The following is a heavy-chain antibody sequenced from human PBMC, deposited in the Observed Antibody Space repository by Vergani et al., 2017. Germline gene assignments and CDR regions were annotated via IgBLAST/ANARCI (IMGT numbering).Heavy chain of an antibody. CDR1: GFSISSGYY. Sequence: QVQLQESGPGLVQPSETLSLTCDVSGFSISSGYYWGWIRQPPGKGLEGIGSIYHSGSTFYNPSLKSRVTFSVDKSKNQFSLKLSSLTAADTSVYYCARHRCPPYYDVSSGYNWYFYLWGRGTLVTVSS. CDR3: ARHRCPPYYDVSSGYNWYFYL. J-gene: IGHJ2*01. CDR2: IYHSGST. D-gene: IGHD3-22*01. V-gene: IGHV4-38-2*01.